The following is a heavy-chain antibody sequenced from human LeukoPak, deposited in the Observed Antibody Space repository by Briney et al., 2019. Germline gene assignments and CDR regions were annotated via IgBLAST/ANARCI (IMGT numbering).Heavy chain of an antibody. CDR3: ARVYGGNQGWFDR. V-gene: IGHV4-4*07. D-gene: IGHD4-23*01. CDR1: GGSISSFY. CDR2: IYTSGST. J-gene: IGHJ5*02. Sequence: SETLSLTWTVSGGSISSFYWRWIQQPAGKGLEWIGRIYTSGSTNYNPSLKSRVTMSVDTSKNQFSLKLSSVTAADTAVYYSARVYGGNQGWFDRCGQGTLVTVSP.